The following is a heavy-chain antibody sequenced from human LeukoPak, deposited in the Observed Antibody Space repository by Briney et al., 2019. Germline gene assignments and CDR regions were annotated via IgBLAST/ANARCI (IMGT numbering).Heavy chain of an antibody. Sequence: GGSLRLSCAASGFTFSSYAMHWVRQAPGKGLEWVAVISYDGSNKYYADSVKGRFTISRDNSKNTLYLQMNSLRAEDTALYYCAKLPRTVAARQSHFDYWGQGTLVTVSS. J-gene: IGHJ4*02. CDR3: AKLPRTVAARQSHFDY. CDR1: GFTFSSYA. D-gene: IGHD6-6*01. CDR2: ISYDGSNK. V-gene: IGHV3-30-3*02.